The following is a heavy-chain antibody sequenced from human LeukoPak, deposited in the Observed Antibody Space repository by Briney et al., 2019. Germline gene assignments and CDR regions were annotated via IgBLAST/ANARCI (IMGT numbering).Heavy chain of an antibody. D-gene: IGHD6-19*01. J-gene: IGHJ4*02. CDR3: ARSDSGWSLFYFDY. Sequence: SETLSLTCAVSGGSISSSNWWSWVRQPPGKGLEWIGEIYHSGTTNYNPSLKSRVTISVDKSKNQFSLKLSSVTAADTAVYYCARSDSGWSLFYFDYWGQGTLVTVSS. V-gene: IGHV4-4*02. CDR2: IYHSGTT. CDR1: GGSISSSNW.